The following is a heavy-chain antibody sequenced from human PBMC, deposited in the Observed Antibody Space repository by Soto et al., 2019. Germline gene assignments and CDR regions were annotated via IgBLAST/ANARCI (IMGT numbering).Heavy chain of an antibody. CDR1: GGSISSYY. V-gene: IGHV4-59*01. D-gene: IGHD6-6*01. CDR3: ARDYGPSIAARPVYYYYYMDV. Sequence: SETLSLTCTVSGGSISSYYWSWIRQPPGKGLEWIGYIYYSGSTNYNPSLKSRFTISVDTSTNECSLKLRSVTAADTAVYYCARDYGPSIAARPVYYYYYMDVWGKGTTVTVSS. J-gene: IGHJ6*03. CDR2: IYYSGST.